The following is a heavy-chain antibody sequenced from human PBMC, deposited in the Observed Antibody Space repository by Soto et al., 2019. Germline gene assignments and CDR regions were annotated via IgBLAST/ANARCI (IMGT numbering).Heavy chain of an antibody. J-gene: IGHJ4*02. Sequence: SETLSLTCTVSGGSISSGGYYWSWIRQHPGKGLEWIGYIYYSGSTYYNPSLESRVTISVDTSKNQFSLKLSSVTAADTAVYYCAREGITGTPFDYWGQGTLVTVSS. CDR2: IYYSGST. CDR1: GGSISSGGYY. CDR3: AREGITGTPFDY. V-gene: IGHV4-31*03. D-gene: IGHD1-20*01.